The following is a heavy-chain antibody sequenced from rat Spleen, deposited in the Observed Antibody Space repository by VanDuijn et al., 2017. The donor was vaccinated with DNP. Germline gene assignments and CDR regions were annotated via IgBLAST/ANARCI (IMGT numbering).Heavy chain of an antibody. D-gene: IGHD1-2*01. J-gene: IGHJ4*01. V-gene: IGHV5-25*01. CDR3: ARHDYYSSPYYAMDA. Sequence: EVQLVESGGGLVQPGRSLKLSCAASGFTFSDYYMAWVRQAPTKGLEWVAFISNDGETAYYRDSVKGRFMISRDDTKNTLSLQMDSLRSEDTATYYCARHDYYSSPYYAMDAWGQGTSVTVSS. CDR2: ISNDGETA. CDR1: GFTFSDYY.